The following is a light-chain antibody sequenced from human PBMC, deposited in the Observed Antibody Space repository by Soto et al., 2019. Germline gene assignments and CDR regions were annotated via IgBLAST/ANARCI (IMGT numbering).Light chain of an antibody. Sequence: QSVLTQPSSVSGDPGQTVTLYCTGSSSNIGAGYNVHWYQQLPGTAPKLLIHGNNNRPSGVPDRFSGSKSGTSASLAITGLQVEDEGNYYCQSYDNRLRGVFGTGTKVIVL. CDR1: SSNIGAGYN. CDR2: GNN. V-gene: IGLV1-40*01. J-gene: IGLJ1*01. CDR3: QSYDNRLRGV.